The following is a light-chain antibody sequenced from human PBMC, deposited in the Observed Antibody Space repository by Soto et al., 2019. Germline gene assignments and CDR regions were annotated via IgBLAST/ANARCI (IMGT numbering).Light chain of an antibody. CDR1: QGIRND. Sequence: DIQMTQSPSSLSASVGDRVTFTCRARQGIRNDLGWYQQKPGKAPKRLIYAASSLQSGVPSRFSGSGTEFSLDFTLTISSLQHKDFATYSCLQYNSYPRTFGQGTKLEIK. CDR2: AAS. V-gene: IGKV1-17*01. J-gene: IGKJ2*01. CDR3: LQYNSYPRT.